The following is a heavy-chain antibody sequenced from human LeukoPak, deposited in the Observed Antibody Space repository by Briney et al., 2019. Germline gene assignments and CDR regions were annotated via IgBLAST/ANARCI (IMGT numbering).Heavy chain of an antibody. CDR3: AREKPYYYDSSGPFEY. D-gene: IGHD3-22*01. CDR2: ISSSGSTI. Sequence: GGSLRLSCAASGFTFSSYEMNWVRQAPGKGLEWVSYISSSGSTIYYADSVKGRFTISRDNAKNSLYLQMNSLRAEDTAVYYCAREKPYYYDSSGPFEYWGQGTLVTVSS. V-gene: IGHV3-48*03. J-gene: IGHJ4*02. CDR1: GFTFSSYE.